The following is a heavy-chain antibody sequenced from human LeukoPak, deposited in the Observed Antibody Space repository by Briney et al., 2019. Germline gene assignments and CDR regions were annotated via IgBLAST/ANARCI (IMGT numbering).Heavy chain of an antibody. CDR3: ARFTPGRVDGTQRGYYYGMDV. J-gene: IGHJ6*02. CDR2: INHSGST. CDR1: GGSFSGYY. D-gene: IGHD6-19*01. Sequence: SETLSLTCAVYGGSFSGYYWSWIRQPPGKGLEWIGEINHSGSTNYNPSLKSRVTISVDTSKNQFSLKLSSVTAADTAVYYCARFTPGRVDGTQRGYYYGMDVWGQGTTVTVSS. V-gene: IGHV4-34*01.